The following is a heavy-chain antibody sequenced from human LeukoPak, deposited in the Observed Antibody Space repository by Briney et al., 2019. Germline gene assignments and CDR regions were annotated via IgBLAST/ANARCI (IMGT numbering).Heavy chain of an antibody. CDR2: IRGSGSSK. D-gene: IGHD4-17*01. V-gene: IGHV3-23*01. J-gene: IGHJ1*01. Sequence: GGSLRLSCAASGFPFSSYAMRWVRQAPGKGLEWVSAIRGSGSSKFYADFVKGRFNIPRDHSKNTLYLEMNSLKCEDNGVFYCAQDRDATVSRPHFHYWGQGTLVTVSS. CDR1: GFPFSSYA. CDR3: AQDRDATVSRPHFHY.